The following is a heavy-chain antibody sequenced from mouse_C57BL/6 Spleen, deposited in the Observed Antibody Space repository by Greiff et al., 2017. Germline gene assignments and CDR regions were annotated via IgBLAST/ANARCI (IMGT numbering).Heavy chain of an antibody. Sequence: QVQLQQSGAELVRPGASVTLSCKASGYTFTDYEMHWVKQTPVHGLEWIGAIDPETGGTAYNQKFKGKAILTADKSSSTAYMELCSLTSEDSAVYYCTRYYYGTSWFAYWGQGTLVTVSA. CDR1: GYTFTDYE. CDR2: IDPETGGT. CDR3: TRYYYGTSWFAY. D-gene: IGHD2-1*01. V-gene: IGHV1-15*01. J-gene: IGHJ3*01.